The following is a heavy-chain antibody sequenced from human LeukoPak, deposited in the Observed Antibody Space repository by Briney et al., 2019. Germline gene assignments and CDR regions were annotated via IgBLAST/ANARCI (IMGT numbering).Heavy chain of an antibody. Sequence: GGSLRLSCAASGFTFSSYTMNWVRQAPGKGLEWVSSISTSGTYIYYADSVKGRFTISTDNAKNSLYLQMNSLRAEDTALYYCAKDIATGNRLYYFDYWGQGTLVTVSS. CDR3: AKDIATGNRLYYFDY. CDR2: ISTSGTYI. V-gene: IGHV3-21*04. J-gene: IGHJ4*02. CDR1: GFTFSSYT. D-gene: IGHD1-14*01.